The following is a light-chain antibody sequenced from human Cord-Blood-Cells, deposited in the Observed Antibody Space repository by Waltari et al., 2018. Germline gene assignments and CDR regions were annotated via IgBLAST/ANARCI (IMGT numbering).Light chain of an antibody. CDR1: QSISSY. J-gene: IGKJ3*01. CDR2: AAS. V-gene: IGKV1-39*01. CDR3: QQSYSTPFT. Sequence: DIQMTQSPSSLSASVGDRVTITCRASQSISSYLNWYQQKPGKAPKLLIYAASSLQSGVPSRISGSRAGKDFTLTSSSLQPEDFATYDCQQSYSTPFTFGPGTKVDIK.